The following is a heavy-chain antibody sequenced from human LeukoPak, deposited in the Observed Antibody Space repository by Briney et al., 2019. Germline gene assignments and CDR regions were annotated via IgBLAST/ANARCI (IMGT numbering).Heavy chain of an antibody. D-gene: IGHD3-10*01. J-gene: IGHJ4*02. V-gene: IGHV1-2*02. Sequence: DSVKVSCKTSGYAFTGTGSYIYWLRQAPGQGLECMGWIHPISGATSYAQRFQGRVAMTRDTSISTAYMELSRLRPDDTAVYYCARDGPAQMVDFDYWGQGSQVTVSS. CDR1: GYAFTGTGSY. CDR3: ARDGPAQMVDFDY. CDR2: IHPISGAT.